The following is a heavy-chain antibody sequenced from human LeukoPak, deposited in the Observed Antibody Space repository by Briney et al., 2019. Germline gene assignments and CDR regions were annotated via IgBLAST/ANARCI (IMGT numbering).Heavy chain of an antibody. D-gene: IGHD3-22*01. Sequence: GGSLRLSCAASGFTFSSYTMNWVRQAPGKGLEWVSSISTSSSYIYYADSVKGRFTISRDNAKNSLYLQMNSLRAEDTAVYYCARDRGTMIVVVNNWFAPWGQGTLVTVSS. CDR3: ARDRGTMIVVVNNWFAP. CDR2: ISTSSSYI. CDR1: GFTFSSYT. V-gene: IGHV3-21*01. J-gene: IGHJ5*02.